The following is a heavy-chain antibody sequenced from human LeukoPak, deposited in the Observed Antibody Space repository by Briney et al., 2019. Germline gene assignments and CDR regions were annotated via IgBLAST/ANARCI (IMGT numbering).Heavy chain of an antibody. Sequence: GGSLRLSCAASGFTFDVYAMHWVRQAPGKGLEWVSGISWNSGSIGYADSVKGRFTISRDNAKNSLYLQMNSLRAEDTALYYCAKGPPNLYYHDSSGYFGYWGQGTLVTVSS. CDR2: ISWNSGSI. D-gene: IGHD3-22*01. V-gene: IGHV3-9*01. J-gene: IGHJ4*02. CDR1: GFTFDVYA. CDR3: AKGPPNLYYHDSSGYFGY.